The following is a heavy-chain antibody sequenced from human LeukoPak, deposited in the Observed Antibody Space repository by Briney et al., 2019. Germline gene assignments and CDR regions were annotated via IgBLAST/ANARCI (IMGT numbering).Heavy chain of an antibody. D-gene: IGHD3-3*01. CDR2: INPNSGGT. Sequence: ASVKVSCKASGYTFTGYYMHWARQAPGQGLEWMGWINPNSGGTNYAQKFQGRVTMTRDTSISTAYMELSRLRSDDTAVYYCARGPYYDFWSGLKPEYYYYGMDVWGQGTTVTVSS. J-gene: IGHJ6*02. CDR1: GYTFTGYY. CDR3: ARGPYYDFWSGLKPEYYYYGMDV. V-gene: IGHV1-2*02.